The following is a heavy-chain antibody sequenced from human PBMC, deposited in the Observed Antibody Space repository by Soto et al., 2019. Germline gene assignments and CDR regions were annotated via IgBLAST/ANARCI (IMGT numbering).Heavy chain of an antibody. D-gene: IGHD1-7*01. CDR3: AREGGTTSYYYYGMDV. CDR1: GGTFSSYA. J-gene: IGHJ6*02. CDR2: IIPIFGTA. V-gene: IGHV1-69*12. Sequence: QVQQVQSGAEVKKPGSSVKVSCKASGGTFSSYAISWVRQAPGQGLEWMGGIIPIFGTANYAQKFQGRVTITADESTCTAYMELSSPRSEDTAVYYCAREGGTTSYYYYGMDVWGQGTTVTVSS.